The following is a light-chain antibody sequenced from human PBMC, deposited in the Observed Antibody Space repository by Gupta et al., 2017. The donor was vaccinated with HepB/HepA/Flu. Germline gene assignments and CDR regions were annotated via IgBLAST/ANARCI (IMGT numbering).Light chain of an antibody. Sequence: QSVLIQPPSASGTPGQRVIISCSGSSSNIGSRVNWYQQLPGTAPKLLINTNNQRPSGVPDRISGSESGTSASLAISGLQSEDEADYYCAAWDDSLNAYVFGTGTKVTVL. J-gene: IGLJ1*01. CDR2: TNN. CDR1: SSNIGSR. CDR3: AAWDDSLNAYV. V-gene: IGLV1-44*01.